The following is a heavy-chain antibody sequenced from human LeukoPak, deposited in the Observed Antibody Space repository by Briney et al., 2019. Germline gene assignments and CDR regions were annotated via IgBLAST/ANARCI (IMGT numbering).Heavy chain of an antibody. CDR1: GFIFKTYT. Sequence: GGSLRLSCAASGFIFKTYTMNWVRQAPGKGLEWVSSIFSSGAYTYYAASLKARFTISRDNAKNSLYLQMNSLRAEDTAVYYCVTRGWADYYYYMDVWGKGTTVTVSS. D-gene: IGHD6-19*01. CDR3: VTRGWADYYYYMDV. V-gene: IGHV3-21*06. J-gene: IGHJ6*03. CDR2: IFSSGAYT.